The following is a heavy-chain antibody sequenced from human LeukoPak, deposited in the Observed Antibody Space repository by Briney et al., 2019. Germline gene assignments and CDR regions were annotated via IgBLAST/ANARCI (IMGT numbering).Heavy chain of an antibody. V-gene: IGHV3-30*02. D-gene: IGHD1-1*01. Sequence: GGSLRLSCAASGFAFSSYGMHWVRQAPGKGLEWVAFIRYDGSNKYYADSVKGRFTISRDNSKNTLYLQMNSLRAEDTAVYYYAKDSQLELRNYYYYYYMDVWGKGTTVTVSS. CDR3: AKDSQLELRNYYYYYYMDV. CDR1: GFAFSSYG. CDR2: IRYDGSNK. J-gene: IGHJ6*03.